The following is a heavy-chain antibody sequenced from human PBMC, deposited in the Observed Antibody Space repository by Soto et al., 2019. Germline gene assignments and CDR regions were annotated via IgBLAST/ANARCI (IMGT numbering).Heavy chain of an antibody. Sequence: QVQLVQSGAEVKKPGSSVTVSCKASGGTFSSYSISWVRQAPGQGLEWMGGIITIFGTANYAQKFQGRVTITADESTSTAYRELGRLRSEDTAVYYCARGRRRYSRSTDAFDIWGQGTMVTVSS. D-gene: IGHD6-6*01. J-gene: IGHJ3*02. CDR1: GGTFSSYS. V-gene: IGHV1-69*12. CDR3: ARGRRRYSRSTDAFDI. CDR2: IITIFGTA.